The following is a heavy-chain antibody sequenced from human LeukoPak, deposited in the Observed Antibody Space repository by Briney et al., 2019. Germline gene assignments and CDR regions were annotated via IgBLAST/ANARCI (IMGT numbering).Heavy chain of an antibody. V-gene: IGHV1-2*02. CDR3: AREKMTTKSHSGSSSPFGY. CDR1: GGTFSSYA. J-gene: IGHJ4*02. CDR2: INPNSGGT. Sequence: ASVKVSCKASGGTFSSYAISWVRQAPGQGLEWMGWINPNSGGTNYAQKFQGRVTMTRDTSISTAYMELSRLRSDDTAVYYCAREKMTTKSHSGSSSPFGYWGQGTLVTVSS. D-gene: IGHD1-26*01.